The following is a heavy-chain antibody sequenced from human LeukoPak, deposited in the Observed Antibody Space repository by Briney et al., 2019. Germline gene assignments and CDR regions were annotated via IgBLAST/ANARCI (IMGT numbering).Heavy chain of an antibody. D-gene: IGHD4-17*01. J-gene: IGHJ4*02. CDR3: ARRTNDYGYYGHYFDY. V-gene: IGHV4-59*12. CDR2: ISYSGST. CDR1: GGSISSYY. Sequence: SETLSLTCTVSGGSISSYYWSWIRQPPGKELGWIGYISYSGSTNYNPSLKSRVTISLDTSRDQFSLELSSVTAADTAVYYCARRTNDYGYYGHYFDYWGRGTLVTVSS.